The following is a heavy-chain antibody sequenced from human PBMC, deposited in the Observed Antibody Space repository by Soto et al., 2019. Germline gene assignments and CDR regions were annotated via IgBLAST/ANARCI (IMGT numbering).Heavy chain of an antibody. CDR2: TYYRSKWYN. CDR1: GDSVSSNSAA. J-gene: IGHJ5*02. D-gene: IGHD3-3*01. Sequence: SQTLSLTCAISGDSVSSNSAAWNWIRQSPSRGLEWLGRTYYRSKWYNDYAVSVKSRITINPDTSKNQFSLQLNSVTPEDTAVYYCARDGSVFYDFWSGAGYWFDPWGQGTLVTVPQ. V-gene: IGHV6-1*01. CDR3: ARDGSVFYDFWSGAGYWFDP.